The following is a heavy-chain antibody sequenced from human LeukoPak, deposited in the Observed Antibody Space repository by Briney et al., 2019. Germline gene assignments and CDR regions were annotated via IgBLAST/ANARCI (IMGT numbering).Heavy chain of an antibody. V-gene: IGHV1-18*01. J-gene: IGHJ5*02. CDR1: GYTFTSYG. Sequence: GASVKISCKASGYTFTSYGISWVRQAPGQGLEWMGWISAYNGNKNYHPKLQGRVTMTTDTSTSTAYMELRSLRSDDTAVYYCARDPPQGWFDPWGQGTLVTVSS. CDR2: ISAYNGNK. CDR3: ARDPPQGWFDP.